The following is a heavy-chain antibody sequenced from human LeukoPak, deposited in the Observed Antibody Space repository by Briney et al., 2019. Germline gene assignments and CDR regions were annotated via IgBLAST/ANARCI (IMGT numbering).Heavy chain of an antibody. D-gene: IGHD1-1*01. V-gene: IGHV3-53*01. J-gene: IGHJ4*02. CDR2: IYTGESA. CDR1: GFIVSSNY. CDR3: VRDSRVDNPGLY. Sequence: GGSLRLSCAVSGFIVSSNYMSWVRQAPGKGLEWVSVIYTGESASYPDSVKGRFSISRDISENTLYLQMDSLRAEDTAVYYCVRDSRVDNPGLYWGQGTLVTVSS.